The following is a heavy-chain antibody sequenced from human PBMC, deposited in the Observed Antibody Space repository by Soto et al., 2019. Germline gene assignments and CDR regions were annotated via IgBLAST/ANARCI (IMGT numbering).Heavy chain of an antibody. CDR3: ARGRLLWFGELLLPLDP. D-gene: IGHD3-10*01. Sequence: SLTCTVSGGSISSGGYYWSWIRQHPGKGLEWIGYIYYSGSTYYNPSLKSRVTISVDTSKNQFSLKLSSVTAADTAVYYCARGRLLWFGELLLPLDPWGQGT. CDR1: GGSISSGGYY. V-gene: IGHV4-31*03. J-gene: IGHJ5*02. CDR2: IYYSGST.